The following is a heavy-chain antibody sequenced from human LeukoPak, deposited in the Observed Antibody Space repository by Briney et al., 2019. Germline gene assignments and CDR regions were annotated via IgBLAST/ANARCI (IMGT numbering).Heavy chain of an antibody. J-gene: IGHJ4*02. D-gene: IGHD3-22*01. CDR2: ISGSGGST. CDR3: AKGHAIYSSGYYYNY. Sequence: GGSLRLSCAASGFTFSSYAMSWVRQAPGKGLEWVSAISGSGGSTYYADSVKGRFTISRDNSKNTLYLQMNSLRAEDTAVYYCAKGHAIYSSGYYYNYRGQGTLVTVSS. CDR1: GFTFSSYA. V-gene: IGHV3-23*01.